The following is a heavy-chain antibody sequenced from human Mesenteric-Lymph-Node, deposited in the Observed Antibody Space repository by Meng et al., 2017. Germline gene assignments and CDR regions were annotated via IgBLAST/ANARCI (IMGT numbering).Heavy chain of an antibody. V-gene: IGHV4-39*01. CDR3: ATIERAVAGVDY. CDR1: GGSISSSSYY. D-gene: IGHD6-19*01. Sequence: QLQLQESGPGLVKPSETLSLTCTVPGGSISSSSYYWGWIRQPPGKGLEWIGSIYYSGSTYYNPSLKSRVTISVDTSKNQFSLKLSSVTAADTAVYYCATIERAVAGVDYWGQGTLVTVSS. CDR2: IYYSGST. J-gene: IGHJ4*02.